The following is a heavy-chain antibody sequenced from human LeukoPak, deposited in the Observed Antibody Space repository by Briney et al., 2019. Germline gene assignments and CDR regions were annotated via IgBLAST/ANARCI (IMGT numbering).Heavy chain of an antibody. Sequence: QPGGSLRLSCAASGFTVSSNYMSWVRQAPGKGLEWASVIYSGGSTYYADSVKGRFTISRDNSKNTLYLQMNSLRAEDTAVYYCARDRGYYDSSGYYDPPGWGQGTLVTVSS. D-gene: IGHD3-22*01. V-gene: IGHV3-66*01. CDR3: ARDRGYYDSSGYYDPPG. CDR2: IYSGGST. CDR1: GFTVSSNY. J-gene: IGHJ4*02.